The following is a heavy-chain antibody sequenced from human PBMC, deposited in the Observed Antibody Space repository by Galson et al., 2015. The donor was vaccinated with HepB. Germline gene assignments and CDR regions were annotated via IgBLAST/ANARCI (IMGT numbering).Heavy chain of an antibody. Sequence: SLRLSCAASGFNFSDYGMHWVRQAPGKGLEWVALISFDGSIEYYADSVKGRFTISRDNAKNTMYLQMNSLRVDDTAVFYCAKQGGGSSNFDYWGQGTLVTVSS. J-gene: IGHJ4*02. V-gene: IGHV3-30*18. D-gene: IGHD6-6*01. CDR1: GFNFSDYG. CDR3: AKQGGGSSNFDY. CDR2: ISFDGSIE.